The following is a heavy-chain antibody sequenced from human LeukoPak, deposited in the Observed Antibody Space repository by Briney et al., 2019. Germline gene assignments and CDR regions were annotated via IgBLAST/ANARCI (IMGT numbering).Heavy chain of an antibody. J-gene: IGHJ3*02. D-gene: IGHD6-13*01. Sequence: GGSLRLSCAASGFAFSSYSMNWVRKAPGKGLEWVSSISSSSSYIYYADSVKGRFTISRDNAKNSLYLQMNSLRAEDTAVYYCARGLGFLIGSIWYPDAFDIWGQGTMVTVSS. V-gene: IGHV3-21*01. CDR3: ARGLGFLIGSIWYPDAFDI. CDR1: GFAFSSYS. CDR2: ISSSSSYI.